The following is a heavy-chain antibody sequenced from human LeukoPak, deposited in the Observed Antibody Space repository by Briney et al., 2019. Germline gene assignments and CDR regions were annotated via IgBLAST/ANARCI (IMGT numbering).Heavy chain of an antibody. Sequence: PGGSLRLSCAASGFTVSSNYMSWVRQAPGKGLEWVSVIYSGGSTYYADSVKGRFTISRDNSKNTLYLQMNSLRAEDTAVYYCAKGSASYGSGSFSFDYWGQGTLVTVSS. CDR3: AKGSASYGSGSFSFDY. D-gene: IGHD3-10*01. J-gene: IGHJ4*02. CDR2: IYSGGST. V-gene: IGHV3-53*01. CDR1: GFTVSSNY.